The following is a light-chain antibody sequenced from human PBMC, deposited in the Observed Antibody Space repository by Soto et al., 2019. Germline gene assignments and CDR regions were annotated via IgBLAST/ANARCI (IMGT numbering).Light chain of an antibody. CDR1: QNVGSN. CDR2: DAS. Sequence: EIVMTRSPATLSVSPGERVSLSCRASQNVGSNLVWYQQKAGQAPRPLIFDASTRAAGIPARFSGSGSGTEFTLTISRLEPEDFAVYYCQQRSNWPPKITFGQGTRLEIK. CDR3: QQRSNWPPKIT. V-gene: IGKV3-15*01. J-gene: IGKJ5*01.